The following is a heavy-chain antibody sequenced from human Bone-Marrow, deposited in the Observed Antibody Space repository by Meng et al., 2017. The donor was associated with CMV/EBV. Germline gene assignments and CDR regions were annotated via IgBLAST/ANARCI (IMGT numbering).Heavy chain of an antibody. CDR1: GFTFSSYS. J-gene: IGHJ6*02. V-gene: IGHV3-48*04. CDR2: ISSSSSTI. D-gene: IGHD3-22*01. Sequence: GESLKISCAASGFTFSSYSMNWVRQAPGKGLEWVSYISSSSSTIYYADSVKGRFTISRDNAKNSLYLQMNSLRAEDTAVYYCARSLVLFGDGYLYYYYGMDVWGQGTTVTVSS. CDR3: ARSLVLFGDGYLYYYYGMDV.